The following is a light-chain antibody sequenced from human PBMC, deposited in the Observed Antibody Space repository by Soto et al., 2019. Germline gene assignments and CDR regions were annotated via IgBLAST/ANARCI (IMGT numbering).Light chain of an antibody. J-gene: IGLJ3*02. CDR2: EVS. CDR1: SSDIGGYNY. CDR3: TSDAGSNNLV. V-gene: IGLV2-8*01. Sequence: QSALTQPPSASGSPVQSVTISCTGTSSDIGGYNYVSWYQQHPGKAPKLIIYEVSKRPSGVPDRFSGSKSGNTASLTVSGLQAEDEADYYCTSDAGSNNLVFAGGTKLTVL.